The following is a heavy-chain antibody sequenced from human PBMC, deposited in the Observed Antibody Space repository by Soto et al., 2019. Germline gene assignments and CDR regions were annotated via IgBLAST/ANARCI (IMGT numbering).Heavy chain of an antibody. CDR3: AHRQTAYCSGGSCSRYFDY. CDR1: GFSLSTSGVA. D-gene: IGHD2-15*01. CDR2: IYWNDDK. Sequence: QITLKESGPTLVKPTQTLTLTCTFSGFSLSTSGVAVGWIRQPPGKALEWLALIYWNDDKRYSPSLKSRLTITKDTPKNQVVLTMTNMDPVDTATYYCAHRQTAYCSGGSCSRYFDYWGLGTLVTVSS. J-gene: IGHJ4*02. V-gene: IGHV2-5*01.